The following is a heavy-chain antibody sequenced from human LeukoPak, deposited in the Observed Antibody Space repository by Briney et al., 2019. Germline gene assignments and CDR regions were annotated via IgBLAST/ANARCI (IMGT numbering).Heavy chain of an antibody. D-gene: IGHD3-10*01. CDR2: IIPISGTT. J-gene: IGHJ3*02. Sequence: ASVKVSCKTSGGTFSSYAISWVRQAPGQGLEWMGGIIPISGTTNNAHKFQGRVTITADESTSTACMELSSLRSEDTAVYYCARDIVEPTYYYGSGSQLYDAFDIWGQGTMVTVSS. CDR3: ARDIVEPTYYYGSGSQLYDAFDI. CDR1: GGTFSSYA. V-gene: IGHV1-69*13.